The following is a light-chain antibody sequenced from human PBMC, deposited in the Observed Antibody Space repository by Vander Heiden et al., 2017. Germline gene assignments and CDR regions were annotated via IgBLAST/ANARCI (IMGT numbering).Light chain of an antibody. CDR1: SSDVGGYDY. Sequence: QSALTQPASVSGSPGQSITISCTGTSSDVGGYDYVSWYQQHPGKAPKLMIYDVSNRPSVVSNRFSGSKSGNTASLTISGLQAEDEADYYCSSYTSRTTLVFGGGTKLTVL. V-gene: IGLV2-14*01. CDR2: DVS. CDR3: SSYTSRTTLV. J-gene: IGLJ2*01.